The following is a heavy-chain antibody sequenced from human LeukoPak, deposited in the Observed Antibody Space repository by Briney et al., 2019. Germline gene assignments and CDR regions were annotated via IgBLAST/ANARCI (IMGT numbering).Heavy chain of an antibody. J-gene: IGHJ6*02. CDR3: ARSLLGYCSGGSCYIDYYGMDV. V-gene: IGHV3-21*01. Sequence: PGGSLRLSCAASGLTVSSNYMSWVRQAPGKGLEWVSSISSSSTYIYYEDSLKGRFTISRDNAKNSLYLQMNSLRAEDTAVYYCARSLLGYCSGGSCYIDYYGMDVWGQGTTVTVSS. CDR2: ISSSSTYI. CDR1: GLTVSSNY. D-gene: IGHD2-15*01.